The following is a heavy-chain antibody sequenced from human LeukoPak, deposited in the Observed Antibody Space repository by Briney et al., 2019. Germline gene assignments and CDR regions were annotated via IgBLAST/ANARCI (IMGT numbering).Heavy chain of an antibody. CDR2: IHYSGST. Sequence: PSETLSLTCTVSGGSISSYYWSWIRQPPGKGLEWIAYIHYSGSTNYNPSLKSRVTISVDTSKTRFSLTLSFVTAADTAVYYCARHHLVVGAITWGQGTMVTASS. CDR3: ARHHLVVGAIT. D-gene: IGHD2-15*01. J-gene: IGHJ3*01. CDR1: GGSISSYY. V-gene: IGHV4-59*08.